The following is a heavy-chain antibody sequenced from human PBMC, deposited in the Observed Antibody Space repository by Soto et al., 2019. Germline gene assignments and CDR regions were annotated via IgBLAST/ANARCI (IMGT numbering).Heavy chain of an antibody. CDR3: ARVERGTVTTVVDAFDI. V-gene: IGHV4-34*01. Sequence: QVQLQQWGAGLLKPSETLSLTCAVYGGFVSSGSYYWSWIRQPPGKGLEWIGEMSHSGGTHFNPSLKSRVTTSVDTSKNQFSLRMSSVTAADTALYYCARVERGTVTTVVDAFDIWGPGTMVTVSS. D-gene: IGHD1-1*01. CDR1: GGFVSSGSYY. CDR2: MSHSGGT. J-gene: IGHJ3*02.